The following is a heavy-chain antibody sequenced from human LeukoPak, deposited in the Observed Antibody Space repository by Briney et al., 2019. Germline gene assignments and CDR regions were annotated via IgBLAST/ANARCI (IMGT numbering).Heavy chain of an antibody. V-gene: IGHV4-34*01. CDR1: GGSFRRYY. D-gene: IGHD3-22*01. J-gene: IGHJ4*02. CDR3: ARERDSSGFLDY. Sequence: PSETLALTCAVYGGSFRRYYCSWIPQPPGKWLEGIGEINHSGSTNYNPSLKSRVTISVDTSKNQFSLKLSSVTAADTAVYYCARERDSSGFLDYWGQGTLVTVSS. CDR2: INHSGST.